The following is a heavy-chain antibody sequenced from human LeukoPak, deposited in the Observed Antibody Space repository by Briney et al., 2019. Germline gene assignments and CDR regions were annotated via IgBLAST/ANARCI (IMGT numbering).Heavy chain of an antibody. CDR3: AELGITMIGGV. D-gene: IGHD3-10*02. CDR2: ISSSGNTI. Sequence: GGSLRLSCAASGFTFSSYEMNWVRQAPGKGLEWVSYISSSGNTIYYADSVKGRFTISRDNAKNSLYLEMNSLRAEDTAVYYCAELGITMIGGVWGKGTTVTISS. V-gene: IGHV3-48*03. CDR1: GFTFSSYE. J-gene: IGHJ6*04.